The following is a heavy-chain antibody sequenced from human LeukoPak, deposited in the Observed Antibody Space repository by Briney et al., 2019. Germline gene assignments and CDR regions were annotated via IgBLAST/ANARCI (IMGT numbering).Heavy chain of an antibody. CDR3: ARVYYDSSGYYYYFDY. Sequence: PGGSLRLSCAASGFTFSSYSMNWVRQAPGKGLEWVSYISSSSSTIYYADSVKGRFTISRDNAKNSLYLQMNSLRDEDTAVYYCARVYYDSSGYYYYFDYWGQGTLVTVSS. V-gene: IGHV3-48*02. CDR2: ISSSSSTI. CDR1: GFTFSSYS. D-gene: IGHD3-22*01. J-gene: IGHJ4*02.